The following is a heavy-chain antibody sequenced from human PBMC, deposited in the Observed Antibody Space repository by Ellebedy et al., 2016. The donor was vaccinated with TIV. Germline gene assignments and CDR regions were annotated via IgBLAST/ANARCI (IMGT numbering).Heavy chain of an antibody. V-gene: IGHV3-48*04. CDR2: IRSDSRTI. Sequence: PGGSLRLSCAASGFTSSSYSMNWFRQAPGKGLEWLSYIRSDSRTIYYADSVKDRFSISRDNAKNSLHLQMNSLRVEDTAVYYCVRYHQGYDYWGQGTLVTVSS. J-gene: IGHJ4*02. D-gene: IGHD5-12*01. CDR3: VRYHQGYDY. CDR1: GFTSSSYS.